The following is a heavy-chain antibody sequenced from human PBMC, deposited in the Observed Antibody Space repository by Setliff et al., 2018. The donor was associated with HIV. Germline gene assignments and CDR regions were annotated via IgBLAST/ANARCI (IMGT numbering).Heavy chain of an antibody. Sequence: NLRETLSLPCTVSGGAMSGFYWSWIRRPPGKGLEYIGDIFHSGSTNYDYSLRSRVTISIDTSRNIFSLRLTSVTAADTAIYYCARRKSFALSPFDSWGQGALVTVSS. J-gene: IGHJ4*02. CDR3: ARRKSFALSPFDS. D-gene: IGHD3-16*01. V-gene: IGHV4-59*08. CDR1: GGAMSGFY. CDR2: IFHSGST.